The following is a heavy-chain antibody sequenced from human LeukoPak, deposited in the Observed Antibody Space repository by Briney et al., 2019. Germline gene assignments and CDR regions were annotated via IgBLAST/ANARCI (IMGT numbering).Heavy chain of an antibody. CDR3: ARDPPSVAGISDAFDI. Sequence: GGSLRLSCAASGFTFDDYAMHWVRQAPGKGLEWVSGISWNSGSIGYADSVKGRFTISRDNAKNSLYLQMSSLRAEDTAVYYCARDPPSVAGISDAFDIWGQGTMVTVSS. CDR1: GFTFDDYA. CDR2: ISWNSGSI. J-gene: IGHJ3*02. V-gene: IGHV3-9*01. D-gene: IGHD6-19*01.